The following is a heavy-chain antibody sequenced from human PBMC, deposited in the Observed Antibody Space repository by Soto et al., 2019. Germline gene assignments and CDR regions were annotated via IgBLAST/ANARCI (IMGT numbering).Heavy chain of an antibody. J-gene: IGHJ5*01. Sequence: QVQLQESGPGLVKPSQTLSLTCSVSGGSISSGGYYWSWIRQHPGKGLEWIGDMHYSGSTYYNPSLKSRVSMSVDTPKRQFALKLRSVSAADTGIYYCGREYFVLVPGAMQRGWFDSWGQGTLVTVSS. V-gene: IGHV4-31*03. CDR3: GREYFVLVPGAMQRGWFDS. D-gene: IGHD2-2*01. CDR1: GGSISSGGYY. CDR2: MHYSGST.